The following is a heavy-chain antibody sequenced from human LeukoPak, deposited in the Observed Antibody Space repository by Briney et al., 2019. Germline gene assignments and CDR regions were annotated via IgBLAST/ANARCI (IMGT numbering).Heavy chain of an antibody. J-gene: IGHJ6*03. V-gene: IGHV4-4*09. Sequence: SGTLSLTCTVSGGSISSYYWSWIRQPPGKGLEWIGYIYTSGSTNYNPSLKSRVTISVDTSKNQFSLKLSSVTAADTAVYYCARHPVGATTGYYYYYMDVWGKGTTVTVSS. CDR1: GGSISSYY. D-gene: IGHD1-26*01. CDR2: IYTSGST. CDR3: ARHPVGATTGYYYYYMDV.